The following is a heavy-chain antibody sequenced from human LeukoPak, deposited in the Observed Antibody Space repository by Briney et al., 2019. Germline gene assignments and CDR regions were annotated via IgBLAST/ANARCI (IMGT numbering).Heavy chain of an antibody. CDR3: ARVGMFGELLSPYYYGMDV. V-gene: IGHV1-69*04. CDR1: GGTFSSYA. D-gene: IGHD3-10*02. J-gene: IGHJ6*02. Sequence: SVKVSCKASGGTFSSYAISWVRQAPGQGLEWMGRIIPIPGIANYAQKFQGRVTITADKSTSTAYMELSSLRSEDTAVYYCARVGMFGELLSPYYYGMDVWGQGTTVTVSS. CDR2: IIPIPGIA.